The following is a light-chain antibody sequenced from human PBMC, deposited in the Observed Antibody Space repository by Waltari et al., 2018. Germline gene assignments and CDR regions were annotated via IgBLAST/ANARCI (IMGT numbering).Light chain of an antibody. J-gene: IGLJ1*01. CDR3: DSKSSSSPHV. V-gene: IGLV2-14*03. CDR2: DVS. Sequence: QSALTQPASVSGSPGQSITVSCTGTSSDIATYNYVSWYQQHPGQAPKLMIYDVSSRPSGVSNRFSGSKSGKTASLTVSGLQAEDEADYYCDSKSSSSPHVFGTGTKVTVL. CDR1: SSDIATYNY.